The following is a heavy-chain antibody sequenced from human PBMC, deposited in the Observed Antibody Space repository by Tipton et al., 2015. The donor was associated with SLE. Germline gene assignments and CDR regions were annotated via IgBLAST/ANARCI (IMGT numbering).Heavy chain of an antibody. D-gene: IGHD3-10*01. CDR2: IYYSGST. CDR3: ARGGPSGSYYDGSTTFDY. Sequence: GLVKPSETLSLTCTVSGGSISSYYWSWIRQPPGKGLEWIGDIYYSGSTNYNPSLKSRVTISVDTSKNQFSLKLSSVTAADTAVYYCARGGPSGSYYDGSTTFDYWGQGTLVTVSS. CDR1: GGSISSYY. J-gene: IGHJ4*02. V-gene: IGHV4-59*01.